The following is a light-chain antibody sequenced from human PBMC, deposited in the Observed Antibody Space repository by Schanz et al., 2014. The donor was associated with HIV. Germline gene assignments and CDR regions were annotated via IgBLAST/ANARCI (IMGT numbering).Light chain of an antibody. CDR3: QQYYSTPYT. CDR1: QSVSSNS. CDR2: RAS. V-gene: IGKV3-20*01. J-gene: IGKJ2*01. Sequence: EIVLTQSPGTLSLSPGERATLSCRAGQSVSSNSLAWYQEKPGQAPRLLIYRASSRATGIPDRFSGSGSGTDFTLTISSLQAEDVAVYYCQQYYSTPYTFGQGTKLEIK.